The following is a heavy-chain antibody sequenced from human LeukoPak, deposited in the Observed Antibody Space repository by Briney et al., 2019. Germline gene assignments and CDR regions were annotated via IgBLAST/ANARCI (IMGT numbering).Heavy chain of an antibody. CDR1: GFRFSSHP. CDR2: VSYDGTYK. D-gene: IGHD1-26*01. CDR3: ARNPTEGDSHYYGMDV. Sequence: GTSLRLSCAASGFRFSSHPMHWVRQAPGKGLEWVAVVSYDGTYKYYADSVKGRFTISRDNSKNTLYLHMNSLRGDDTSVYYCARNPTEGDSHYYGMDVWGQGTTVTVSS. J-gene: IGHJ6*02. V-gene: IGHV3-30-3*01.